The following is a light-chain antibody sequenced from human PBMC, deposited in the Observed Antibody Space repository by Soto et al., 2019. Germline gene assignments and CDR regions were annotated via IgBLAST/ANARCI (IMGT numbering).Light chain of an antibody. V-gene: IGLV2-14*03. CDR2: DVS. J-gene: IGLJ2*01. Sequence: QSALTQPASVSGSPGQSITISCIGTSSDVGGYNFVSWYQHHPGKAPKLMIYDVSNRPSGVSNRFSGSKSGNTASLTISGLQDEDEADYYCSSYTSSSTLVVFGGGTKLTVL. CDR3: SSYTSSSTLVV. CDR1: SSDVGGYNF.